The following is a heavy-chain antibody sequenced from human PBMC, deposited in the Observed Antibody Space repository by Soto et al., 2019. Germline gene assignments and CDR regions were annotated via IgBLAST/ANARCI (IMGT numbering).Heavy chain of an antibody. V-gene: IGHV4-31*03. CDR2: IYYSGST. J-gene: IGHJ2*01. CDR3: ARDASHSSGYYSGYFDL. CDR1: VGSISNAYYY. Sequence: TLSLTCSVSVGSISNAYYYWSWILQHPGKGLEWIGYIYYSGSTHYSPSLESRITISVDTSKNQFSLKLKSVNAADTAVYYCARDASHSSGYYSGYFDLWGRGTLVTVSS. D-gene: IGHD3-22*01.